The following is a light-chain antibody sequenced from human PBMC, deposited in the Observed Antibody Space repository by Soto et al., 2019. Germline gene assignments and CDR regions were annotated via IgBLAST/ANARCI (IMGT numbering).Light chain of an antibody. CDR2: DAS. Sequence: DIQMTQSPSTLSASVGDRVTITCRASQSISTWLAWYQQKPGKDPKLLIYDASSLQSGVPSRFSGSGSGTEFTLTISRLQPDDFATYYCQQYNSYPLTFGQGTKLDIK. CDR3: QQYNSYPLT. J-gene: IGKJ1*01. V-gene: IGKV1-5*01. CDR1: QSISTW.